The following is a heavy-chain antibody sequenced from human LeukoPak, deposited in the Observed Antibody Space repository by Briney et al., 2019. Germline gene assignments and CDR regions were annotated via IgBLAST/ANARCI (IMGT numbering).Heavy chain of an antibody. Sequence: SETLSLTCTVSGGSISTNTYWGWIRQPPGKGLEWIGSIYYSGVTYYSPSLKSRVTISVDTSKKQFSLSLSSVTAADTAVYHCARHGGYCSGSSCSGVWFDSWGQGTLVTVSS. CDR2: IYYSGVT. D-gene: IGHD2-15*01. J-gene: IGHJ5*01. CDR1: GGSISTNTY. CDR3: ARHGGYCSGSSCSGVWFDS. V-gene: IGHV4-39*01.